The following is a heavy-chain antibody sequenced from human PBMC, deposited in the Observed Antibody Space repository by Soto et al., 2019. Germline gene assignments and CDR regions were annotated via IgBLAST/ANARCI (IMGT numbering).Heavy chain of an antibody. CDR1: GFSLSNSGVG. Sequence: QITLKESGPSPVKPTQTLTVTCTFSGFSLSNSGVGVAWIRQPPGKALEWLALIYGDNDKRYSPSLKTSLTITKDTSKHQVVLTLTNMDPVDTATYSCAHCTLHDYGDYDPGTSHVFESWGQGTLVTVSS. CDR3: AHCTLHDYGDYDPGTSHVFES. D-gene: IGHD4-17*01. CDR2: IYGDNDK. J-gene: IGHJ4*02. V-gene: IGHV2-5*02.